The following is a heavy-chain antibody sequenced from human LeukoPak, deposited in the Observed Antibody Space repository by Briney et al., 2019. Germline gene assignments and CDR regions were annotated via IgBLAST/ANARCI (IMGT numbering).Heavy chain of an antibody. J-gene: IGHJ3*02. CDR2: IYSGGST. V-gene: IGHV3-66*01. CDR3: AREGRVLAVAVPEAFDI. Sequence: GGSLRLSCAASGFTVSSNYMSWVRQAPGKGLEWVSVIYSGGSTYYADSVKGRFTISRDNSKNTLYLQMNSLRAEDTAVYYCAREGRVLAVAVPEAFDIWGQGTMVTVSS. D-gene: IGHD6-19*01. CDR1: GFTVSSNY.